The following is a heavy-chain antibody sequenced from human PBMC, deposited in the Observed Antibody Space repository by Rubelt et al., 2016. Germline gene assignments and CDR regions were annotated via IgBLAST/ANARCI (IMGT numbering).Heavy chain of an antibody. D-gene: IGHD6-13*01. V-gene: IGHV4-39*01. J-gene: IGHJ4*02. CDR2: IYYSGGN. CDR1: GDSISSSSYY. CDR3: ARTYSSTWTRFDY. Sequence: QPQLQESGPGLVKPSETLSLTCTVSGDSISSSSYYWGWIRQPPEKGLEWIGSIYYSGGNYYNPSLKSRVNLSIDTSKNKVSLKLNSGPAADTAVYDCARTYSSTWTRFDYWGQGTLVIVSS.